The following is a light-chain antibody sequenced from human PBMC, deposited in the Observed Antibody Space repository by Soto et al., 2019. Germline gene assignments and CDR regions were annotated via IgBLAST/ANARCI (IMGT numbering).Light chain of an antibody. CDR1: QSIFNY. V-gene: IGKV1-39*01. CDR3: QQYNNWPRT. J-gene: IGKJ1*01. CDR2: AAS. Sequence: DIQVTQSPSSLSASVGDRVTITCRASQSIFNYLNWYQQKPGKAPKLLIYAASSLQSGVPSRFSGGGAGTDFTLTISSLQSEDFAVYYCQQYNNWPRTFGQGTKV.